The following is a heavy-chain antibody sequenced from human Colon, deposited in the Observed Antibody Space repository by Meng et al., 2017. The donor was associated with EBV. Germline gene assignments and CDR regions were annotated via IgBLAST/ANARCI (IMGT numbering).Heavy chain of an antibody. CDR3: ARGNAYNAPSFDY. CDR2: IYHGGNT. CDR1: GASISSNNW. Sequence: QVPLQGSGPELGEPSGTLALTCAVSGASISSNNWWSWVRQPPGKGLEWIGEIYHGGNTNYNPSLKSRVTISVDRSNDQFSLSLSPVTAADTAVYYCARGNAYNAPSFDYWGQGTLVTVSS. D-gene: IGHD5-24*01. J-gene: IGHJ4*02. V-gene: IGHV4-4*02.